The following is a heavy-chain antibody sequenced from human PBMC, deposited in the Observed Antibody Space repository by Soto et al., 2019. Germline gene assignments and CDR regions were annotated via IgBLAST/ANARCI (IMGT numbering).Heavy chain of an antibody. CDR2: ISYDGSNK. CDR1: GFTFSSYA. CDR3: ARETYYDFWSGPSCGMDF. J-gene: IGHJ6*02. Sequence: PGGSLRLSCAASGFTFSSYAMHWVRQAPGKGLEWVAVISYDGSNKYYADSVKGRFTISRDNSKNTLYLQMNSLRAEDTAVYYCARETYYDFWSGPSCGMDFSGQGTTVTGSS. V-gene: IGHV3-30-3*01. D-gene: IGHD3-3*01.